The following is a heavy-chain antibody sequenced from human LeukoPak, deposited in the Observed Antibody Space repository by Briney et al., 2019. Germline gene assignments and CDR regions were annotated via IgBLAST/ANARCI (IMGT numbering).Heavy chain of an antibody. Sequence: SVKVSCKASGGTFSSHALSWVRQAPGQGLEWMGSIIPSFGTANSAEKFQDRVRIIVDDSATTASMELSSLRSEDTAVYYCARDDGRYFDRLGHDAFDIWGQGTLVTVSS. V-gene: IGHV1-69*13. CDR2: IIPSFGTA. CDR1: GGTFSSHA. J-gene: IGHJ3*02. CDR3: ARDDGRYFDRLGHDAFDI. D-gene: IGHD3-9*01.